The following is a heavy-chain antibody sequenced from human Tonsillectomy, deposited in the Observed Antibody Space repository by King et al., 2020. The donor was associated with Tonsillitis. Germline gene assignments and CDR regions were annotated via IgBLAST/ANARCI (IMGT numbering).Heavy chain of an antibody. CDR1: GGSISSGGYS. CDR3: ARRYYYDSSGTKYAFDI. V-gene: IGHV4-30-2*01. CDR2: IYHSGST. J-gene: IGHJ3*02. D-gene: IGHD3-22*01. Sequence: QLQESGSGLVKPSQTLSLTCAVSGGSISSGGYSWSWIRQPPGKGLEWIGYIYHSGSTYYNPSLKSRVTISVDRSKNQFSLKLISVTAADTAVYYCARRYYYDSSGTKYAFDIWGQGTMVTVSS.